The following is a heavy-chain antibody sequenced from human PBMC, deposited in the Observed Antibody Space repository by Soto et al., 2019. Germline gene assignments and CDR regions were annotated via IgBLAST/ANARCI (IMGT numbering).Heavy chain of an antibody. V-gene: IGHV3-30*18. CDR3: AKGEVRGIIPSYFDY. J-gene: IGHJ4*02. CDR1: GFTFRWFG. Sequence: PGGSLRLSCAGSGFTFRWFGMNWVRQAPGKGLEWVARISNDGSNEYYVGSVKGRFTISRDNSKNMLYLQMDSLRAEDTAVYYCAKGEVRGIIPSYFDYWGRGTLVTVSS. D-gene: IGHD3-10*01. CDR2: ISNDGSNE.